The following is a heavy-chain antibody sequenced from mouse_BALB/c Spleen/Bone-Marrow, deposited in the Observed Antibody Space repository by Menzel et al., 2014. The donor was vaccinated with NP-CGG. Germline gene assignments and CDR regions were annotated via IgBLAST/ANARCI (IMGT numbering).Heavy chain of an antibody. CDR2: ISGGGNS. CDR3: ARARGVTTANPYYFDY. J-gene: IGHJ2*01. V-gene: IGHV5-6-5*01. D-gene: IGHD1-2*01. CDR1: GFSFSSYA. Sequence: EVKVVESGGGLVKPGGSLKLSCAASGFSFSSYAVSWVRQTPEKRLEWVASISGGGNSYHSDNMKGRFTISRDNARNILYLQMSSLRSEDTAMYYCARARGVTTANPYYFDYWGQGTALTVSS.